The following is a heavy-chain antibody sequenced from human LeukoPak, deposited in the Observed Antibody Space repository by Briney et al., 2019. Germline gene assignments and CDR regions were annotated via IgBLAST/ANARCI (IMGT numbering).Heavy chain of an antibody. CDR3: AESDYFGSGSYYY. Sequence: GGSLRLSCAASGFAFSIYAMSWVRQAPVKGLEWVSAISGSGGSTYYADSVKGRFTISRDNSKNTLYLQMNSLRAEDTAVYYCAESDYFGSGSYYYWGQGTLVTVSS. CDR2: ISGSGGST. D-gene: IGHD3-10*01. J-gene: IGHJ4*02. V-gene: IGHV3-23*01. CDR1: GFAFSIYA.